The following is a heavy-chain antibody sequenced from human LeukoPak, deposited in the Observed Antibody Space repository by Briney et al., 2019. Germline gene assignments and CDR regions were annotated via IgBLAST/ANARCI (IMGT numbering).Heavy chain of an antibody. J-gene: IGHJ6*03. CDR2: ISWNSYDI. CDR1: GFTFDEYA. V-gene: IGHV3-9*03. Sequence: GGSLRLSCAASGFTFDEYAMHWVRQPPGKGLEWASGISWNSYDIGYADSVKGRFTISRANAKNSLYLQMNSLRAEDMALYYCAKGVGTSYHYHMDVWGKGTTVIVSS. D-gene: IGHD1-26*01. CDR3: AKGVGTSYHYHMDV.